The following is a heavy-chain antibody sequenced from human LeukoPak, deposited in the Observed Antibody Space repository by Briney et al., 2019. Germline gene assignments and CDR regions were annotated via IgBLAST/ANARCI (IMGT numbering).Heavy chain of an antibody. CDR1: GYTFTSYG. CDR3: ARSEGYCSSTSCYGYGMDV. J-gene: IGHJ6*02. CDR2: ISAYNGNT. D-gene: IGHD2-2*01. V-gene: IGHV1-18*01. Sequence: ASVKVPCKASGYTFTSYGISWVRQAPGQGLEWMGWISAYNGNTNYAQKLQGRVTMTTDTSTSTAYMELRSLRSDDTAVYYCARSEGYCSSTSCYGYGMDVWGQGTTVTVSS.